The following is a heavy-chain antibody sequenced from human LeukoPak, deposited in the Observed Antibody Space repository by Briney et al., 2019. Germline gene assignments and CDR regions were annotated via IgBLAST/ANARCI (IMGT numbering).Heavy chain of an antibody. D-gene: IGHD3-22*01. CDR1: GGSISSSTYY. CDR2: MSYTGST. CDR3: ARNADYYDSSGYYRGPELYFDY. Sequence: SETLSLTCTVSGGSISSSTYYWGWIRQPPGKGLEWIASMSYTGSTYYNPSLQSRVIVSLDTSKNQFSLKLSSVTAADTAVYYCARNADYYDSSGYYRGPELYFDYWGQGTLVTVSS. J-gene: IGHJ4*02. V-gene: IGHV4-39*07.